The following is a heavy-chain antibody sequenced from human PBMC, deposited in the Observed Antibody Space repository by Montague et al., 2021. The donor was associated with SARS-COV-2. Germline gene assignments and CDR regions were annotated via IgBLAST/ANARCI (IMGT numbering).Heavy chain of an antibody. Sequence: SETLSLTCAVYGGSFSDNYWSWIRKPPGKGLEWIGEINHRGTSNYNPSLKSRISISVDTSGNQFSLYLVSVTAADTAVYYCARGRQHFNMIVVVMTGGEYYFDYWGQGTLVTVSS. D-gene: IGHD3-22*01. CDR3: ARGRQHFNMIVVVMTGGEYYFDY. V-gene: IGHV4-34*01. CDR2: INHRGTS. J-gene: IGHJ4*02. CDR1: GGSFSDNY.